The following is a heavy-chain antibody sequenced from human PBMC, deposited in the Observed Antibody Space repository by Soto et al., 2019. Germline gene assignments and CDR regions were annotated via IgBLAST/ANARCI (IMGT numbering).Heavy chain of an antibody. Sequence: SLRLSCAASGVTFSNYAMHWVRQAPGKGLEWVALTSYDGNNEYYTDSVKGRFTISRDNSKNTLFLQMNSPRPEDTAVYYCAKDKGVFNWATSYFDYWGQGALVTVSS. CDR3: AKDKGVFNWATSYFDY. CDR1: GVTFSNYA. V-gene: IGHV3-30*18. J-gene: IGHJ4*02. CDR2: TSYDGNNE. D-gene: IGHD1-1*01.